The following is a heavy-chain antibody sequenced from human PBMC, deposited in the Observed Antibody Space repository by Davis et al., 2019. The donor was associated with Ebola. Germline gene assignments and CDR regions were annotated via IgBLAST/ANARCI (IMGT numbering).Heavy chain of an antibody. D-gene: IGHD7-27*01. CDR1: GFTFSSYW. V-gene: IGHV3-74*01. CDR3: AKDGSNWDFDY. CDR2: ISGDGTNT. J-gene: IGHJ4*02. Sequence: HTGGSLRLSCAASGFTFSSYWMHWVRQAPGKGLVWVSRISGDGTNTNYADSVKGRFTISRDNAKNTLYLQMNSLGAEDTAVYYCAKDGSNWDFDYWGQGTLVAVSS.